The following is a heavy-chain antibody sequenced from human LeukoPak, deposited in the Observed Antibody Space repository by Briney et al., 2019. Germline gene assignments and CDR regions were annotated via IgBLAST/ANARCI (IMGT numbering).Heavy chain of an antibody. J-gene: IGHJ4*02. CDR2: INPSGSST. CDR1: GYTFTSYY. V-gene: IGHV1-46*01. D-gene: IGHD3-10*01. Sequence: GASGTVSYKASGYTFTSYYMHWVRQAPGQGLEWMGIINPSGSSTSYAQRFQGRVTMTRDTSTSTVYMELSSLRSEDTAVYYCARDYYYFDYWGQGTLVTVSS. CDR3: ARDYYYFDY.